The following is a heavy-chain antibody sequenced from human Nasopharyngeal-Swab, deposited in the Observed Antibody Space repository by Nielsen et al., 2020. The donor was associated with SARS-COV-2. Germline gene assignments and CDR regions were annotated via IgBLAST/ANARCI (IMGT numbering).Heavy chain of an antibody. V-gene: IGHV3-30-3*01. CDR3: ASGYSGYGGNFDY. Sequence: GGSLRLPCAASGFTFSSYAMHWVRQAPGKGLEWVAVISYDGSNKYYADSVKGRFTISRDNSKNTLYLQMNSLRAEDTAVYYCASGYSGYGGNFDYWGQGTLVTVSS. CDR2: ISYDGSNK. CDR1: GFTFSSYA. D-gene: IGHD5-12*01. J-gene: IGHJ4*02.